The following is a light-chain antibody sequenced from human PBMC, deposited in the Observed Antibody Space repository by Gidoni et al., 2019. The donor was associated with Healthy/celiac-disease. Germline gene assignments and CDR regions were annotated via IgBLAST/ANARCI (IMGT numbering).Light chain of an antibody. J-gene: IGKJ1*01. CDR3: QQGGKT. CDR1: QSVSSN. Sequence: EIVMTQSPATLSVSPGERATLSCRASQSVSSNLAWYQQKPGQAPRLLIYGASTRATGIPARFSGSGSGTEFTLTISSLQSEDFAVHYCQQGGKTFGQGTKVEIK. CDR2: GAS. V-gene: IGKV3-15*01.